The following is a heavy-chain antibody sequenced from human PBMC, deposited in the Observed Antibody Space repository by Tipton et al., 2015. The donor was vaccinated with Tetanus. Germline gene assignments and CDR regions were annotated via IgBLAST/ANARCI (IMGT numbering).Heavy chain of an antibody. CDR2: SWYDGTDK. D-gene: IGHD2-15*01. J-gene: IGHJ4*02. Sequence: SLRLSCAASGFIFSSYGIHWVRQAPGKGLEWVAVSWYDGTDKYYADSVKGRFTISRDNSKNTLYLQMNSLRAEETAVYYCAREADCSGGSCFSGDFANWGQGTQVPVSS. V-gene: IGHV3-33*01. CDR3: AREADCSGGSCFSGDFAN. CDR1: GFIFSSYG.